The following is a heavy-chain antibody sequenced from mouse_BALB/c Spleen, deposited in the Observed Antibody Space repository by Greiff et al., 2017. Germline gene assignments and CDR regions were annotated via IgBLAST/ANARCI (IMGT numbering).Heavy chain of an antibody. Sequence: VKLQQPGAELVRPGASVKLSCKASGYTFTSYWINWVKQRPGQGLEWIGNIYPSDSYTNYNQKFKDKATLTVDKSSSTAYMQLSSPTSEDSAVYYCTRDDYDWYFDVWGAGTTVTVSS. D-gene: IGHD2-4*01. CDR1: GYTFTSYW. CDR3: TRDDYDWYFDV. CDR2: IYPSDSYT. V-gene: IGHV1-69*02. J-gene: IGHJ1*01.